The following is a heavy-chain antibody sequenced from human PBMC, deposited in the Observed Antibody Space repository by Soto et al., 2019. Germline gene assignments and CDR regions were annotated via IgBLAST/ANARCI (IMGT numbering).Heavy chain of an antibody. CDR3: ARGIQPPTLSPWDV. CDR1: GGSISSSSYY. J-gene: IGHJ6*01. Sequence: SETLSLTCTVSGGSISSSSYYWGWIRQPPGKGLEWIGSIYYSGSTYYNPSLKSRVTISVDTSKNQFSLKLSSVTAADTAVYYCARGIQPPTLSPWDVWGPGTSVTVSS. CDR2: IYYSGST. D-gene: IGHD1-1*01. V-gene: IGHV4-39*01.